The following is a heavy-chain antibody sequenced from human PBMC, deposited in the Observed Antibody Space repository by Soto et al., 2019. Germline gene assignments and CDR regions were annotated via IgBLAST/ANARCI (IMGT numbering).Heavy chain of an antibody. CDR1: GYTFTGYY. J-gene: IGHJ6*02. CDR2: INPNSGGT. Sequence: ASVKVSCKASGYTFTGYYMHWVRQAPGQGLEWMGWINPNSGGTNYAQRFQGWVTMTRDTSISTAYMELSRLRSDDTAVYYCARDRGYSYGSYYYYYGMDVWRERTTFPAPS. V-gene: IGHV1-2*04. CDR3: ARDRGYSYGSYYYYYGMDV. D-gene: IGHD5-18*01.